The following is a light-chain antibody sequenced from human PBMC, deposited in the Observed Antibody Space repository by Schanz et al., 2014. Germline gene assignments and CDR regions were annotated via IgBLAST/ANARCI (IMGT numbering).Light chain of an antibody. J-gene: IGLJ2*01. CDR2: DVS. CDR3: SSYTSSRTLV. V-gene: IGLV2-14*01. CDR1: SSDVGNYNY. Sequence: QSALTQPASVSGSPGQSITISCTGTSSDVGNYNYVSWYQQHPGKAPKLMIYDVSNRPSGVSNRFSGSKSGNTASLTISGLQAEDEADYYCSSYTSSRTLVFGGGTKLTVV.